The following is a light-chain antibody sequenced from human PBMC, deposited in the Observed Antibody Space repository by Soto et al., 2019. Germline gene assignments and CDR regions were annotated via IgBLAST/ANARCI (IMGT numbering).Light chain of an antibody. CDR1: QGISNN. Sequence: DIQMTQSPSSLSASVGDRVTNTCRASQGISNNLAWYQHKPGKAPKLLIHAASTLQSGVPSRFSGSGFGTDFTLTISSLQPEDVATYYCQKYNSAPATFGPGTQVDI. CDR3: QKYNSAPAT. V-gene: IGKV1-27*01. CDR2: AAS. J-gene: IGKJ3*01.